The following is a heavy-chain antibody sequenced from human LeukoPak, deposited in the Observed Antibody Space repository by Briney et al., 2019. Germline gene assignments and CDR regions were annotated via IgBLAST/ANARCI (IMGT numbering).Heavy chain of an antibody. Sequence: GGSLRLSCAASGFTFSDHFLDWVRQAPGKGLEWVGRTRNKANSYITEYATSVAGRFTISRDDSKNSLYLQMSSLKTDDTAMYYCASIRGTFGYWGQGTLVTVSS. CDR1: GFTFSDHF. CDR2: TRNKANSYIT. J-gene: IGHJ4*02. CDR3: ASIRGTFGY. V-gene: IGHV3-72*01. D-gene: IGHD1-26*01.